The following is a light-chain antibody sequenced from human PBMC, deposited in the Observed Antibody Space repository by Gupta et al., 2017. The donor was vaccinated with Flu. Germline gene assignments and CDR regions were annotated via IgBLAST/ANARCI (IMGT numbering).Light chain of an antibody. CDR3: QQYFDIPT. Sequence: GSLGERAAINCKSSQSVLYRSKNKNYLAWYQQKPGQPPKLLIYWASTRESGVPDRFSGSGSGTDFTLTISSLQAEDVAVYYCQQYFDIPTFGQGTRLEIK. CDR1: QSVLYRSKNKNY. J-gene: IGKJ5*01. CDR2: WAS. V-gene: IGKV4-1*01.